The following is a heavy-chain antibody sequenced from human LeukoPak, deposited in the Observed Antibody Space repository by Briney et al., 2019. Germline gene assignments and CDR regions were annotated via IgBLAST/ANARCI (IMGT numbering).Heavy chain of an antibody. V-gene: IGHV1-46*01. CDR3: ARTDLAAAGHGAWFDP. J-gene: IGHJ5*02. D-gene: IGHD6-13*01. CDR1: GYTFTSYG. Sequence: ASAKVSCKASGYTFTSYGISWVRQAPGQGLEWMGIINPSGGSTSYAQKFQGRVTMTRDTSTSTVYMELSSLRSEDTAVYYCARTDLAAAGHGAWFDPWGQGTLVTVSS. CDR2: INPSGGST.